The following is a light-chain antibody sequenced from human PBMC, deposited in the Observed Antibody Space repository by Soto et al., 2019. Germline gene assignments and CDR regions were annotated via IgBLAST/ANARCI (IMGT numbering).Light chain of an antibody. Sequence: EIVLTQSPVTLSLSPGDRATLSCRPSQSVSSFLAWYQQKPGQPPRLLIYGASNRATGIPARFSGSGSGTDFTLTISGLEPEDFAVYYCQQHSHWPPWTFGQGTRVEIQ. CDR3: QQHSHWPPWT. V-gene: IGKV3-11*01. CDR1: QSVSSF. J-gene: IGKJ1*01. CDR2: GAS.